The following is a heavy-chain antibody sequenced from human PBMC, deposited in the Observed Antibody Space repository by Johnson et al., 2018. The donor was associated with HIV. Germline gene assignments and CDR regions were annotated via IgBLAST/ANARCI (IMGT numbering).Heavy chain of an antibody. Sequence: QVLLVESGGGVVQPGRSVRLSCVASGFSFNRYAMHWVRQAPGKGLEWVAVISFDGSNKYQADSVKGRFTIPRDSSKNTLYLQMNSLRAEDTAVYYCASRSTSMTDAFDIWGQGTMVTVSS. D-gene: IGHD2-2*01. CDR3: ASRSTSMTDAFDI. CDR2: ISFDGSNK. J-gene: IGHJ3*02. CDR1: GFSFNRYA. V-gene: IGHV3-30*04.